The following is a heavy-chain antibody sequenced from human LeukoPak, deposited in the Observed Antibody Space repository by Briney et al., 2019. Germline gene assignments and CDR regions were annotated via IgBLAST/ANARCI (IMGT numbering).Heavy chain of an antibody. J-gene: IGHJ4*02. CDR2: IYYSGST. V-gene: IGHV4-31*03. CDR3: ARDNTGYWTFDY. CDR1: GGSINSGGYY. D-gene: IGHD3-22*01. Sequence: SQTLSLTCTVSGGSINSGGYYWSWIRQHPGKGLEWIGYIYYSGSTYYNLSLKSRVTISIDTSKNQLSLKLTSVTAADTAVYYCARDNTGYWTFDYWGQGTLVTVSS.